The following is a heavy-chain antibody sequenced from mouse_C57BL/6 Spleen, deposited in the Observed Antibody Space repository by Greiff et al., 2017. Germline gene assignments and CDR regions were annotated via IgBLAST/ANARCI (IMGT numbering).Heavy chain of an antibody. CDR3: ARLGQGAFDY. CDR2: IDPSDSYT. D-gene: IGHD3-3*01. J-gene: IGHJ2*01. V-gene: IGHV1-69*01. Sequence: VQLQQPGAELVMPGASVKLSCKASGYTFTSYWMHWVKQRPGQGLEWIGEIDPSDSYTNYNQKFKGKSTLTVDKSSSTAYMQLSSLTSEDSAVYYFARLGQGAFDYWGQSTTLTVSS. CDR1: GYTFTSYW.